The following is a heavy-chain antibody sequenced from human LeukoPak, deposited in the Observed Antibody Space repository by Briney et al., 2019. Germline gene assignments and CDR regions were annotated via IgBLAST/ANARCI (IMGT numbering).Heavy chain of an antibody. D-gene: IGHD1-26*01. Sequence: GGSLRLSCAASGFTLSNYAMNWVRQAPGKGLEWVSGIGGSGSAYYADSVKGRFSISRDNSKNTLYLQMDSLRAEDTAVYYCTKRGAEVGETVAPGDYWGQGTPLTVSS. V-gene: IGHV3-23*01. CDR1: GFTLSNYA. J-gene: IGHJ4*02. CDR3: TKRGAEVGETVAPGDY. CDR2: IGGSGSA.